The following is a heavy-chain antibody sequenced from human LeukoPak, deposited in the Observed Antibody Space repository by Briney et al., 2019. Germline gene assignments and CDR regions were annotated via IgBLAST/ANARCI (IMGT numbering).Heavy chain of an antibody. J-gene: IGHJ4*02. D-gene: IGHD2-15*01. CDR1: GLTFSNYG. Sequence: GGSLRLSCAASGLTFSNYGMHWVRQPPGKGLEWVALILYDGNDKYYADSVQGRFTISRDNSKSTLCLQMNSLRAEDTAVYYCAKQLGYCSDGSCYFPYWGQGTLVTVSS. V-gene: IGHV3-30*18. CDR3: AKQLGYCSDGSCYFPY. CDR2: ILYDGNDK.